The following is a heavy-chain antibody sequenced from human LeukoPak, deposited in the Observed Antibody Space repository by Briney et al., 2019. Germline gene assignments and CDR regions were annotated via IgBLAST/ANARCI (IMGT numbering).Heavy chain of an antibody. J-gene: IGHJ6*02. D-gene: IGHD3-9*01. CDR2: VHRSGDT. CDR1: GGSISSYY. V-gene: IGHV4-4*07. Sequence: SETLSLTCSVSGGSISSYYWSWIRQPAGKGLEWIGRVHRSGDTNYNPSLKSRLTMSVETSKNQISLRLRSVSAADTAVYYCARDDFEYSVHYGTDVRGQGTTVTVSS. CDR3: ARDDFEYSVHYGTDV.